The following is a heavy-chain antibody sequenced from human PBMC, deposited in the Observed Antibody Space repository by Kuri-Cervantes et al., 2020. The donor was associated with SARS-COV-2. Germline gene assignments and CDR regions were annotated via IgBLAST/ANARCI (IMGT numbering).Heavy chain of an antibody. V-gene: IGHV3-74*01. CDR1: GFTFSSYW. D-gene: IGHD4-17*01. Sequence: GESLKISCEASGFTFSSYWMHWVRQAPGKGLVWVSRINSDGSSTSYADSVKGRFAISRDNAKNSLYLQMNSLRAEDTAVYYCARPSGSRYGDYFDYWGQGTLVTVSS. CDR2: INSDGSST. CDR3: ARPSGSRYGDYFDY. J-gene: IGHJ4*02.